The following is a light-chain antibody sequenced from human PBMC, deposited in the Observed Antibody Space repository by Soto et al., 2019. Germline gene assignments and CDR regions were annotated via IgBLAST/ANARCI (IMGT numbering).Light chain of an antibody. CDR2: SNS. CDR1: SSNIKTNG. V-gene: IGLV1-44*01. CDR3: STWDDSLNGLI. J-gene: IGLJ2*01. Sequence: QPVLAQPPSASGTPGQTVTISCYGGSSNIKTNGVSWYQQVPGAAPKLLIYSNSQRPSGAPDRFSGSKSGTSASLAISGLQSEDEATYHCSTWDDSLNGLIFGGGTKLTVL.